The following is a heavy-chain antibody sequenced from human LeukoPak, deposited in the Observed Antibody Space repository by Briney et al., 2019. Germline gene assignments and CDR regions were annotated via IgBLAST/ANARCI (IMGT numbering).Heavy chain of an antibody. CDR2: IWYDGSNK. CDR1: GFTFSSYG. V-gene: IGHV3-33*06. Sequence: GGSLRLSCAASGFTFSSYGMHWVRQAPGKGLEWVAVIWYDGSNKYYADSVKGRFTISGDNSKNTLYLQMNSLRDEDTAVYYCAKDIDFDYFDYWGQGTLVTVSS. CDR3: AKDIDFDYFDY. D-gene: IGHD3-3*01. J-gene: IGHJ4*02.